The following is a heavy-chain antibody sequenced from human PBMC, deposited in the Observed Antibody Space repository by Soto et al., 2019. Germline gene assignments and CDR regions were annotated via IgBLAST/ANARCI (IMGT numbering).Heavy chain of an antibody. J-gene: IGHJ4*02. CDR3: GRGSSKWAYYFDF. V-gene: IGHV3-48*02. Sequence: EVHLVESGGGLVQPGGSLRLSCAASGFTFSSYSLNWVRQAPGKGLEWVSYITSSGTTVYYADSVRGRFTISRDNAKNSLYLQMNSLSDDDTAVYYCGRGSSKWAYYFDFWGQGTLVTVSS. CDR2: ITSSGTTV. CDR1: GFTFSSYS. D-gene: IGHD6-13*01.